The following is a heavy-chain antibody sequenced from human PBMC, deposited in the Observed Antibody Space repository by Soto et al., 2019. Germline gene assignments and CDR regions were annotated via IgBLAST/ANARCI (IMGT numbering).Heavy chain of an antibody. V-gene: IGHV4-4*07. D-gene: IGHD1-1*01. CDR1: GASISGYY. Sequence: PSETLSLTCTASGASISGYYWSWIRKSAGKGLEWIGRIYATGTTDYNPSLKSRVMMSADTSKKQFSLRLRSVTAADTAVYYCVRDGTKTLRDWFDPWGQGISVTVSS. CDR3: VRDGTKTLRDWFDP. CDR2: IYATGTT. J-gene: IGHJ5*02.